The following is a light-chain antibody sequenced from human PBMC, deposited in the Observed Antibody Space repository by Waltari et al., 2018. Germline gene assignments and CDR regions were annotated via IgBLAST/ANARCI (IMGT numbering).Light chain of an antibody. CDR3: QQGYSVPYT. J-gene: IGKJ2*01. Sequence: DIQMTQSPSSLSASVGDRVIITSRASQTISNYLNWYQQKPGKAPKVLISAASTLQSGVPSRFSGSRSGTDFTLIITSLQPEDFATYYCQQGYSVPYTFGQGTKLEIK. V-gene: IGKV1-39*01. CDR2: AAS. CDR1: QTISNY.